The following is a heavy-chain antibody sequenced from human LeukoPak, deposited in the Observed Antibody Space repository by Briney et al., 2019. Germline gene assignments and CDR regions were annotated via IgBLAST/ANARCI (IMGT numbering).Heavy chain of an antibody. D-gene: IGHD6-13*01. CDR2: IYYSGST. V-gene: IGHV4-39*07. Sequence: PSETLSLTCTVSGGSISSSSYYWGWIRQPPGKGLEWIGSIYYSGSTYYNPSLKSRVTMSVDTSKNQFSLKLSSVTAADTAVYYCARDLGGIAAAGKYYYYYYMDVWGKGTTVTVSS. J-gene: IGHJ6*03. CDR1: GGSISSSSYY. CDR3: ARDLGGIAAAGKYYYYYYMDV.